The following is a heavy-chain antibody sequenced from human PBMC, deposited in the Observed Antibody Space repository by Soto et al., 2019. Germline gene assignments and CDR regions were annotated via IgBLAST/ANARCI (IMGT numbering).Heavy chain of an antibody. D-gene: IGHD6-13*01. CDR3: ARGYTAAPRTSHFDY. V-gene: IGHV3-30-3*01. J-gene: IGHJ4*02. CDR2: ISYDGTNE. CDR1: GFTFSSYA. Sequence: QVQLVESGGGVVQPGRSLRLSCAASGFTFSSYAMHWVRQAPGKGLEWVAVISYDGTNEFYADSVKGRFTISRDNSKNTLYLQMNSLRAEDTAVYYCARGYTAAPRTSHFDYWGQGTLVNVSS.